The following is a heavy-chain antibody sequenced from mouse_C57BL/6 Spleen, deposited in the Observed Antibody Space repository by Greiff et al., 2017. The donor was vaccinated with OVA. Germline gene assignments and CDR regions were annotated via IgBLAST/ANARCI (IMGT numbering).Heavy chain of an antibody. Sequence: QVQLRQPGAELVKPGASVKLSCKASGYTFTSYWMHWVKQRPGQGLEWIGMIHPNSGSTNYNEKFKSKATLTVDKSSSTAYMQLSSLTSEDSAVYYCAREDGNYGGYFDYWGQGTTLTVSS. D-gene: IGHD2-1*01. CDR2: IHPNSGST. CDR3: AREDGNYGGYFDY. J-gene: IGHJ2*01. V-gene: IGHV1-64*01. CDR1: GYTFTSYW.